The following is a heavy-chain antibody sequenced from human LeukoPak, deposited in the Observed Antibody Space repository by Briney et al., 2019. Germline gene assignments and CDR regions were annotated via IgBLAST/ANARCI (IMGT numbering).Heavy chain of an antibody. CDR2: ISSSSSYI. D-gene: IGHD5-24*01. V-gene: IGHV3-21*01. CDR3: AREGMATINPDY. Sequence: GGSLRLSCAASGFTFSSYSMNWVRQAPGKGLEWVSSISSSSSYIYYADSVKGRFTISRDNAKNSLYLQMNSLRAEDTAVYYCAREGMATINPDYWGQGTLVTVSS. J-gene: IGHJ4*02. CDR1: GFTFSSYS.